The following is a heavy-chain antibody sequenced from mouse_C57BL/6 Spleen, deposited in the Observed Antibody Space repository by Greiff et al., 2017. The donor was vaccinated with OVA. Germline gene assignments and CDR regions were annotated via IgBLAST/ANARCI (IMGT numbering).Heavy chain of an antibody. CDR3: ANHYYGSSYAMDY. Sequence: VQLKESGPELVKPGASVKMSCKASGYTFTDYNMHWVKQSHGKSLEWIGYINPNNGGTSYNQKFKGKATLTVNKSSSTAYMELRSLTSEDSAVYYCANHYYGSSYAMDYWGQGTSVTVSS. CDR1: GYTFTDYN. J-gene: IGHJ4*01. D-gene: IGHD1-1*01. CDR2: INPNNGGT. V-gene: IGHV1-22*01.